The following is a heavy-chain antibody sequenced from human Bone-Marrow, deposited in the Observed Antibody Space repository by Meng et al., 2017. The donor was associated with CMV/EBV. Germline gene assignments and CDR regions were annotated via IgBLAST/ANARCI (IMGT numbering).Heavy chain of an antibody. V-gene: IGHV4-59*01. CDR1: CCAISSYY. D-gene: IGHD2-2*01. CDR3: ARGGQSGIVVVPAALKFDY. J-gene: IGHJ4*02. CDR2: IYYSGST. Sequence: SETLALTFTVSCCAISSYYCSWIRQPPGKGLEWIGYIYYSGSTNYNPSLKSRVTISVDTSKNQFSLKLSSVTAADTAVYYCARGGQSGIVVVPAALKFDYWGQGTRVTVSS.